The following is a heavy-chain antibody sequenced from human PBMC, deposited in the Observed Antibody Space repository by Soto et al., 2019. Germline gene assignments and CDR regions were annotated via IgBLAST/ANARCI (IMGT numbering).Heavy chain of an antibody. V-gene: IGHV1-46*01. CDR1: GYTFTSYY. CDR3: ARVGQPLVLGY. D-gene: IGHD6-13*01. CDR2: ISPSGGST. Sequence: ASVKVSCKASGYTFTSYYMHWVRQAPGQGLEWMGIISPSGGSTSYAQKFQGRVTMTRDTSTSTVYMELSSLRSEDTAVYYCARVGQPLVLGYWGQGTLVTVSS. J-gene: IGHJ4*02.